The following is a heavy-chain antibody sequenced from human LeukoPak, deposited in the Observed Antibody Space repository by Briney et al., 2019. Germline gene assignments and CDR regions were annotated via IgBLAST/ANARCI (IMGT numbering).Heavy chain of an antibody. CDR1: GFTFDDYA. J-gene: IGHJ4*02. Sequence: GGSLTLSCAASGFTFDDYAMHWLRHLPGKALEWVSLISEDGGSTYYADSVKSRFTISRDNSKNSLYLQMNSLRTEDTALYYCAKVSPTSFVASSGWLELGYWGQGTLVTVSS. CDR2: ISEDGGST. V-gene: IGHV3-43*02. D-gene: IGHD6-19*01. CDR3: AKVSPTSFVASSGWLELGY.